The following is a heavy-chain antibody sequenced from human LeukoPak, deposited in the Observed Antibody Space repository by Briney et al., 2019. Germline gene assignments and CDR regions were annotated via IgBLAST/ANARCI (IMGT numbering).Heavy chain of an antibody. CDR3: ARGQPGVAAAGNLDY. CDR2: ISYDGSNK. J-gene: IGHJ4*02. Sequence: GGSLRLSCAASGFTFSSYGMHWVRQAPGKGLEWVAVISYDGSNKYYADSVKGRFTISRDNSKNTLFLQMNSLRAEDTAVYYCARGQPGVAAAGNLDYWGQGTLVTVSS. D-gene: IGHD6-13*01. V-gene: IGHV3-30*03. CDR1: GFTFSSYG.